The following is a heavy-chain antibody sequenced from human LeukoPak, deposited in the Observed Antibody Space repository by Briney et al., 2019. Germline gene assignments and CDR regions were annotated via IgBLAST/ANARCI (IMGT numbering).Heavy chain of an antibody. J-gene: IGHJ4*02. V-gene: IGHV3-23*01. CDR3: ARGHSGSYSRTFDY. CDR2: ISGSGGST. Sequence: PGGSLRLSCAVSGFTFSSYAVSWVRQAPGKGLEWVSTISGSGGSTYYADSVKGRFTISRDNSKNTLYLQMNNLRAEDTAVYYCARGHSGSYSRTFDYWGQGILVTVSS. D-gene: IGHD1-26*01. CDR1: GFTFSSYA.